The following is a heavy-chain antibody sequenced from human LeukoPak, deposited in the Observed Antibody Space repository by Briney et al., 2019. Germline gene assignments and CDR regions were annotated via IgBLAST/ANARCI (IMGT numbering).Heavy chain of an antibody. D-gene: IGHD5-18*01. V-gene: IGHV3-7*01. CDR3: ARDLLGVTGHTYGRGIDY. CDR2: IKKDGSER. CDR1: GFTFSSYW. J-gene: IGHJ4*02. Sequence: GGSLRLSCAASGFTFSSYWMSWVRQAPGKGLEWVANIKKDGSERYYVDSVKGRFTISRDNAKTSLYLQMNSLRAEDTAVYYCARDLLGVTGHTYGRGIDYWGQGTLVTVSS.